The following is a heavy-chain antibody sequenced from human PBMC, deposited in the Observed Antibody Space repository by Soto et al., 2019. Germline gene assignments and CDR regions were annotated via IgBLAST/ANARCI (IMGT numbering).Heavy chain of an antibody. CDR1: GYTFTSYY. CDR3: ARDYHRGKQKYSYDSSASGN. D-gene: IGHD3-22*01. V-gene: IGHV1-46*01. CDR2: INPSGGST. J-gene: IGHJ4*02. Sequence: ASVKVSCKASGYTFTSYYMHWVRQAPGQGLERMGIINPSGGSTSYAQKFQGRVTMTRDTSTSTVYMELSSLRSEDTAVYYCARDYHRGKQKYSYDSSASGNWGQGTLVTVSS.